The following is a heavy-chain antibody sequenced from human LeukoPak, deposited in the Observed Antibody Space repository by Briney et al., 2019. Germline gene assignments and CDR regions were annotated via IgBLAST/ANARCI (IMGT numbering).Heavy chain of an antibody. CDR2: INPNSGGT. J-gene: IGHJ5*02. D-gene: IGHD5-18*01. V-gene: IGHV1-2*02. Sequence: ASVKVSCKASGYTFTGYYMHWVRQVPGQGLEWMGWINPNSGGTNYAQKFQGRVTTTRDTSISTAYMELSRLRSDDTAVYYCARAPDTAMALNWFDPWGQGTLVTVSS. CDR3: ARAPDTAMALNWFDP. CDR1: GYTFTGYY.